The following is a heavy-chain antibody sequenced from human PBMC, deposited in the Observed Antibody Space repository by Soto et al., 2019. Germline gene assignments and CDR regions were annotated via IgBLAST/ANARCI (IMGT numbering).Heavy chain of an antibody. CDR2: IYYTGST. CDR3: ARDARMPTDLGGYSYYALDV. D-gene: IGHD4-4*01. Sequence: QVQLQESGPGLVKPSETLSLTCTVSGGSVSSASYYWSWIRQPLGRGLEGIGYIYYTGSTNLNPSLKSRVAMSVDTSKNHFSLRLNSATAADTAIYFCARDARMPTDLGGYSYYALDVWGQGTTVTVSS. CDR1: GGSVSSASYY. V-gene: IGHV4-61*03. J-gene: IGHJ6*02.